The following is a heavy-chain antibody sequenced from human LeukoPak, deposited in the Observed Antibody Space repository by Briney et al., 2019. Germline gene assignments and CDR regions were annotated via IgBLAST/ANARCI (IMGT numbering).Heavy chain of an antibody. V-gene: IGHV3-23*01. CDR2: ISGSGGST. D-gene: IGHD2-2*01. Sequence: PGGSLRLSCAASGFTFSSYAMSWVRQAPGEGLEWVSAISGSGGSTYYADSVKGRFTISRDNSKNTLYLQMNSLRAEDTAVYYCAKDSCSSTSCHFDYWGQGTLVTVSS. CDR3: AKDSCSSTSCHFDY. J-gene: IGHJ4*02. CDR1: GFTFSSYA.